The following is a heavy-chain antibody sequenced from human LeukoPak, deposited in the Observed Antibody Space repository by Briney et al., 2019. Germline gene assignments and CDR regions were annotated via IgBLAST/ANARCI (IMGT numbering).Heavy chain of an antibody. Sequence: PSETLSLTCTVSGGSISSYYWSWIRQPPGKGLEWTGEINHSGSTNYNPSLKSRVTISVDTSKNQFSLKLSSVTAADTAVYYCARMGGIAAAGTGYYYYMDVWGKGTTVTVSS. CDR3: ARMGGIAAAGTGYYYYMDV. J-gene: IGHJ6*03. V-gene: IGHV4-34*01. D-gene: IGHD6-13*01. CDR2: INHSGST. CDR1: GGSISSYY.